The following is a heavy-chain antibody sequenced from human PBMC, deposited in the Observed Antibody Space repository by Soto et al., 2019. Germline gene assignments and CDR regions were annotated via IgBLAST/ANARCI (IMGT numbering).Heavy chain of an antibody. D-gene: IGHD2-15*01. CDR2: IIPIFGTA. J-gene: IGHJ6*02. CDR3: ASSGYCSGGSCSYPQYYYYGMDV. V-gene: IGHV1-69*12. CDR1: GGTFSSYA. Sequence: QVQLVQSGAEVKKPGSSVKVSCKASGGTFSSYAISWVRQAPGQGLEWMGGIIPIFGTANYAQKFQGRVTITADESTSTAYMEGSSVGSEDTAVYYCASSGYCSGGSCSYPQYYYYGMDVWGQGTTVTVSS.